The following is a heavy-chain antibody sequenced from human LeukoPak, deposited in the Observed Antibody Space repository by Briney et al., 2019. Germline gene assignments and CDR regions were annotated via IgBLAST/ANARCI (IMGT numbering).Heavy chain of an antibody. CDR3: ARESGRGSYEGNYFDY. V-gene: IGHV3-74*01. CDR2: ISGDGRNI. Sequence: GGSLRLSCVASGFTFSSYWMHWVRQDPRKELVWVSRISGDGRNINYADSVRGRFTISRDNAKNTLYLQMNTLRVEDTAVYYCARESGRGSYEGNYFDYWGQGALVTVSS. J-gene: IGHJ4*02. CDR1: GFTFSSYW. D-gene: IGHD1-26*01.